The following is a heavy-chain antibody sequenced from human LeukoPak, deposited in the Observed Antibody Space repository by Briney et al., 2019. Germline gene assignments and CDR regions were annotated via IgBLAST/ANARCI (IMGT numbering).Heavy chain of an antibody. J-gene: IGHJ4*02. CDR2: IYPGDSDT. Sequence: GESLKISCKGSGNTFTSYWIGWVRQMPGKGLEWMGIIYPGDSDTRYRPSFQGQVTISADKSISTAYLQWSSLKASDTAMFYCARVRVVRGVIITTDYWGQGTLVTVSS. CDR1: GNTFTSYW. CDR3: ARVRVVRGVIITTDY. D-gene: IGHD3-10*01. V-gene: IGHV5-51*01.